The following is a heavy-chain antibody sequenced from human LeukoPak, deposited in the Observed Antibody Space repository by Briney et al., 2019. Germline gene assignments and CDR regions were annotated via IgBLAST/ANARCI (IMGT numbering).Heavy chain of an antibody. CDR2: IWYGGSNK. D-gene: IGHD7-27*01. CDR1: GYTFSSYG. J-gene: IGHJ3*02. CDR3: AKATGGHDAFDI. Sequence: SCKTSGYTFSSYGMHWVRQAPGKGLEWVAVIWYGGSNKYYADSVKGRFTISRDNSKNTLYLQMNSLRAEDTAVYYCAKATGGHDAFDIWGQGTMVTVSS. V-gene: IGHV3-33*06.